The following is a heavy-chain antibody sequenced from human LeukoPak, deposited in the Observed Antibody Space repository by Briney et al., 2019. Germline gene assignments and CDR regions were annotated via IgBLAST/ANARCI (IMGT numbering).Heavy chain of an antibody. CDR3: AGITIFGVVIIDY. CDR2: IYYSGST. V-gene: IGHV4-39*01. D-gene: IGHD3-3*01. Sequence: SETLALTCSVSGGSISSSSYYWGWIRQPPGKGLEWIGRIYYSGSTYYNPSLKSRVTISVDTSKNQFSLKLSSVTAADTAVYYCAGITIFGVVIIDYWGQGTLVTVSS. J-gene: IGHJ4*02. CDR1: GGSISSSSYY.